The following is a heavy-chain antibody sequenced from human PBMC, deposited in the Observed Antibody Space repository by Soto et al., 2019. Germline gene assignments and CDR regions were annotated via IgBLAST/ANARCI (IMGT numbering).Heavy chain of an antibody. CDR3: AKDVSSRRWFAP. Sequence: QVQLQESGPGLVKPSETLSLTCAVSGASIRSYHWSWIRQPAGKGLEWIGRMQHTGKPNYNPSLKSRVTMSVDTSKNQISLKMTSVTAADTAVYFCAKDVSSRRWFAPWGQGILVIVSS. V-gene: IGHV4-4*07. D-gene: IGHD3-16*01. CDR2: MQHTGKP. J-gene: IGHJ5*02. CDR1: GASIRSYH.